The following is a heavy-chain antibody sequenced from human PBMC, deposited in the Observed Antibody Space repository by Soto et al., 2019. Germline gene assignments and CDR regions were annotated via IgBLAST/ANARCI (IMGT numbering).Heavy chain of an antibody. J-gene: IGHJ4*02. CDR1: GFTFDDYA. D-gene: IGHD3-10*01. V-gene: IGHV3-9*01. CDR3: AKGAYGSGSYYIGNFDY. Sequence: PGGSLRLSCAASGFTFDDYAMHWVRQAPGKGLEWVSGISWNSGSIGYADSVKGRFTISRDNAKNSLYLQMNSLRAEDTALYYCAKGAYGSGSYYIGNFDYWGQGTLVTVSS. CDR2: ISWNSGSI.